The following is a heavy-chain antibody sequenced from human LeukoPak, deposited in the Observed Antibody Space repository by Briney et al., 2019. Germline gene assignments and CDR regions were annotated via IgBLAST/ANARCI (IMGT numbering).Heavy chain of an antibody. CDR3: ARHDKTKIVVSWFDP. CDR1: GGSISSSSYY. D-gene: IGHD3-22*01. CDR2: IYYSGST. J-gene: IGHJ5*02. V-gene: IGHV4-39*01. Sequence: SETLSLTCTVSGGSISSSSYYWGWIRQPPGKGLEWIGSIYYSGSTYYNPSLKSRVTISVDTSKNQFSLKLSSVTAADTAVYYCARHDKTKIVVSWFDPWGQGTLVTVSS.